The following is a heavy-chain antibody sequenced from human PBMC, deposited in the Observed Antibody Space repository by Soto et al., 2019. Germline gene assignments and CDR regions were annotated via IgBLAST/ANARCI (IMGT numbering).Heavy chain of an antibody. J-gene: IGHJ4*02. CDR3: ATGTFNFDS. CDR1: GFTFSSYA. V-gene: IGHV3-23*01. Sequence: GGSLRLSCAASGFTFSSYAMSWVRQAPGKGLEWVSSISGSGGSTYYADSVKGRFIISRDNSKSTLYLQMNSLRAEDTAVYYCATGTFNFDSWGQGALVTVSS. CDR2: ISGSGGST.